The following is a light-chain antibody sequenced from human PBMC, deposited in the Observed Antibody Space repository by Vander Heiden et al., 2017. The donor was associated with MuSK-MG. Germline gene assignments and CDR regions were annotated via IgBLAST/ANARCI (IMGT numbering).Light chain of an antibody. Sequence: QSRVSEPVSVAAAPGKSLTFSCIGTSSVVGGYSFVSWYQQHPGKAPKLMIYDVSIRPSGVSSLFFFSTSGSPPSMSISDWRSEVGAAYLCNPHKRTTGVVFGGGTKLTVL. CDR1: SSVVGGYSF. CDR3: NPHKRTTGVV. J-gene: IGLJ2*01. CDR2: DVS. V-gene: IGLV2-14*01.